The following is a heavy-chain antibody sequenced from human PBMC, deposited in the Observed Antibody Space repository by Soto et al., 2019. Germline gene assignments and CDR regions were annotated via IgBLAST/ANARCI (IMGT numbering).Heavy chain of an antibody. J-gene: IGHJ4*02. CDR3: ARSFGWYAIDQ. CDR1: SASISSEDW. CDR2: IHHSGST. D-gene: IGHD6-19*01. V-gene: IGHV4-4*02. Sequence: PSETLSLTCAVSSASISSEDWWSWVRQPPGKGLEWIGDIHHSGSTNNNPSLKSRVTMSVDKSKNQFSLNLNSVTAADTAVYYCARSFGWYAIDQWGQGTLVTV.